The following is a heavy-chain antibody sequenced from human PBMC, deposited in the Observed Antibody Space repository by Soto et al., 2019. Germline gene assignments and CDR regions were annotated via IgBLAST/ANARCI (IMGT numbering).Heavy chain of an antibody. Sequence: SETLSLTCTVSGGSISSYYWSWIRQPAGKGLEWIGRIYTSGSTNYNPPLKSRVTMSVDTSKNQFSLKLSSVTAADTAVYYCARVATVLRGAYYYYYGMDVWGQGTTVTVSS. V-gene: IGHV4-4*07. CDR2: IYTSGST. CDR1: GGSISSYY. CDR3: ARVATVLRGAYYYYYGMDV. D-gene: IGHD4-17*01. J-gene: IGHJ6*02.